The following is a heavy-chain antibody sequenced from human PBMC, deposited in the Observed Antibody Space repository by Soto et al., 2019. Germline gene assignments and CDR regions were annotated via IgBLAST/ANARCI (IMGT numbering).Heavy chain of an antibody. V-gene: IGHV3-66*01. CDR2: IYSGGST. CDR1: GFTVSSNY. D-gene: IGHD4-17*01. CDR3: ALTLVTTYYYYYGMDV. Sequence: GGSLRLSCAASGFTVSSNYMSWVRQAPGKGLEWVSVIYSGGSTYYADSVKGRFTISRDNSKNTLYLQMNSLRAEDTAVYYCALTLVTTYYYYYGMDVWGQGTTVTASS. J-gene: IGHJ6*02.